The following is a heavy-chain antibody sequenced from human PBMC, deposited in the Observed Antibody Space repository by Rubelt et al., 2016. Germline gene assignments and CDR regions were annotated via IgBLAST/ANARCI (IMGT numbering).Heavy chain of an antibody. V-gene: IGHV3-48*04. J-gene: IGHJ6*03. CDR1: GFTFSSYS. Sequence: EVQLVESGGGLVQPGGSLRLSCAASGFTFSSYSMNWVRQAPGKGLEWVSYISSSSSTISYADSVKGRFNISRENATNSLERQMNSLRAEDTAVYYCARVRSGYYMDVWGKGTTVTVSS. CDR3: ARVRSGYYMDV. CDR2: ISSSSSTI. D-gene: IGHD3-10*01.